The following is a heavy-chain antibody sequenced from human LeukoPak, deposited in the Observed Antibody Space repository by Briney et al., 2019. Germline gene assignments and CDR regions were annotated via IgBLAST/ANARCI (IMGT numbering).Heavy chain of an antibody. CDR3: AKDRGSASCNDY. CDR2: INPSNGDT. D-gene: IGHD2-2*01. CDR1: GYTFTAYY. Sequence: ASVKVSCKASGYTFTAYYMHWVRQAPGQGLEWMGWINPSNGDTRYTQKFQGRVTMTRDTSISTAYMELSGLTSDDTAVYYCAKDRGSASCNDYWGQGTPVTVSS. J-gene: IGHJ4*02. V-gene: IGHV1-2*02.